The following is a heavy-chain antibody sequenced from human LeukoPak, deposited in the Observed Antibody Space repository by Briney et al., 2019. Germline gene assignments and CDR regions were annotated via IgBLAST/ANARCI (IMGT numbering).Heavy chain of an antibody. V-gene: IGHV1-46*01. Sequence: GASVKVSCKASGYTLSSYYIHWVRQAPGQGPEWMGIINPSGGSTIYAQKFQGRVTMTRDTSTNTVYMELNNLRSEDTALYYCARARTGDSDYWGQGTLVTVSS. D-gene: IGHD7-27*01. CDR3: ARARTGDSDY. CDR2: INPSGGST. J-gene: IGHJ4*02. CDR1: GYTLSSYY.